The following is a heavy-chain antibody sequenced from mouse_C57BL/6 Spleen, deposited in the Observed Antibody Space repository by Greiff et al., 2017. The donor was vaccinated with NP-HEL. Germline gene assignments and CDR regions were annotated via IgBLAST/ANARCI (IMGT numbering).Heavy chain of an antibody. D-gene: IGHD2-5*01. CDR3: ARRLYSNYVSYFDD. CDR2: IYPGSCST. J-gene: IGHJ2*01. CDR1: GYTFTSYW. V-gene: IGHV1-55*01. Sequence: QVQLQQPGAELVQPGASVTMSCKASGYTFTSYWITCVKQRPGPGLEWLGDIYPGSCSTNYNEKFKSKATLTVDTSSSTAYMQLSSLTSEDSAVDYCARRLYSNYVSYFDDWGQGTTLTVSS.